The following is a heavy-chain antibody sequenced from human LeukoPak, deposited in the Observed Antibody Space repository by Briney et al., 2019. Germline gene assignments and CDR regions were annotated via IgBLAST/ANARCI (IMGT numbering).Heavy chain of an antibody. J-gene: IGHJ4*02. D-gene: IGHD6-13*01. V-gene: IGHV4-4*07. CDR3: ARDRGSNWSFVRD. Sequence: SETLSLICSVSGVSISSYPWSWIRQPAGKGLEWIGRISTSGSTSGSTNYNPSLKSRITISVDKSKNQFSLKLSSVTAADTAIYYCARDRGSNWSFVRDWGQGMLVTVSS. CDR1: GVSISSYP. CDR2: ISTSGSTSGST.